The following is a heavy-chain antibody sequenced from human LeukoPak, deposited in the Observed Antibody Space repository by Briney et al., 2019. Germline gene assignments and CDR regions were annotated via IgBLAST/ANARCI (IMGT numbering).Heavy chain of an antibody. V-gene: IGHV3-48*01. Sequence: GGSLRLSCAASGFTLSSYSMNWVRQAPGKGLEWVSYISSSSSTIYYADSVKGRFTISRDNAKNSLYLQMNSLSAEDTAVYYCARDQSYYVWGSYNLHDDYWGQGTLVTVSS. J-gene: IGHJ4*02. D-gene: IGHD3-16*01. CDR3: ARDQSYYVWGSYNLHDDY. CDR2: ISSSSSTI. CDR1: GFTLSSYS.